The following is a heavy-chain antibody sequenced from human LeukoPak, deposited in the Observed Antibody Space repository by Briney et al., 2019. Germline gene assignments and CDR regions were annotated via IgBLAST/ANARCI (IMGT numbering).Heavy chain of an antibody. CDR1: GFTFSSYS. CDR3: ARGLNSGGAGTYGY. CDR2: ISSSSSTI. D-gene: IGHD6-19*01. J-gene: IGHJ4*02. V-gene: IGHV3-48*04. Sequence: GSLRLSCAASGFTFSSYSMNWVRQAPGKGLEWVSHISSSSSTIYYADSVKGRFTISRDNAKNSLYLQMNSLRAEDTAVYYCARGLNSGGAGTYGYWGQGTLVTVSS.